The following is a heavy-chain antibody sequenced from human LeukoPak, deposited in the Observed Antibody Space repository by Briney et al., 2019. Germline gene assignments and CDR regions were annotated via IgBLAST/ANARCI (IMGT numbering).Heavy chain of an antibody. V-gene: IGHV4-59*01. D-gene: IGHD5-18*01. J-gene: IGHJ6*03. CDR1: GGSISSYY. CDR3: ARGVSRGYSYGRYYMDV. CDR2: IYYSGST. Sequence: PSETLSLTCTVSGGSISSYYWSWIRQPPGKGLEWIGYIYYSGSTNNNPSLKSRVTISVDKSKNQIPLKLSSVTVADTAVYYCARGVSRGYSYGRYYMDVWGKGTTVTVSS.